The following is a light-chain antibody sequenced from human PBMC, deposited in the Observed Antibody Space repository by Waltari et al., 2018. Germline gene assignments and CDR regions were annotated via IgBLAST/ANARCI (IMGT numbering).Light chain of an antibody. V-gene: IGKV1-39*01. J-gene: IGKJ2*01. CDR1: QTISNF. CDR3: QQTYRTPPYT. CDR2: GAT. Sequence: IQMTQSPSSLSDSVGVGATIACRASQTISNFLNWYQHKPGKAPTLLIYGATILQSGVPSRFSGSGLGTDFTLTITNVQPEDFATYYCQQTYRTPPYTFGQGTKLEIK.